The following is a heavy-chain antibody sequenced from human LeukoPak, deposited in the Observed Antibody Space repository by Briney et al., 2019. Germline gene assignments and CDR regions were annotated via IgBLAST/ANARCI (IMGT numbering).Heavy chain of an antibody. D-gene: IGHD1-26*01. Sequence: GGSLRLSCAASGFTFSGYALTWVRLGPGKGLEWVSTIGSGGGTSYADSVRGRFTIFRDSSKTTLYLQMNSLRVEDTAIYYCAKYGGRYPYFDYWGQGTLVTVSS. J-gene: IGHJ4*02. CDR2: IGSGGGT. V-gene: IGHV3-23*01. CDR3: AKYGGRYPYFDY. CDR1: GFTFSGYA.